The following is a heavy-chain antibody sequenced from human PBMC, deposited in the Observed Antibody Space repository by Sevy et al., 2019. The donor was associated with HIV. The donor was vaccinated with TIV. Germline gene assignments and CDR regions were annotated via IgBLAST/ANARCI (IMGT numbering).Heavy chain of an antibody. J-gene: IGHJ4*02. CDR3: ATRCITTPGSNYFDY. D-gene: IGHD1-1*01. CDR2: ISGSGGNT. Sequence: GGSLRLSCAASGFTFSSYAMTWVRQAPGKGLEWVSTISGSGGNTYYADSVKGRFTISRDNSKNTLSLQMNSLRAEDTAVYYCATRCITTPGSNYFDYWGQGTLVTVSS. V-gene: IGHV3-23*01. CDR1: GFTFSSYA.